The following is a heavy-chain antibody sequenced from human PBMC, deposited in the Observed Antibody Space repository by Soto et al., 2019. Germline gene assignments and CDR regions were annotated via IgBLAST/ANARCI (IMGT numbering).Heavy chain of an antibody. CDR3: ARLSSSDYYSGNWFDP. J-gene: IGHJ5*02. Sequence: GESLKISCKGSGYSFSNHWIGWVRQMPGKGLEWMGIIYPGDSDTRYSPSFQGQVTISADKSISTAYLQWSSLKASDTAMFYCARLSSSDYYSGNWFDPWGQGTLVTVSS. V-gene: IGHV5-51*01. D-gene: IGHD3-22*01. CDR2: IYPGDSDT. CDR1: GYSFSNHW.